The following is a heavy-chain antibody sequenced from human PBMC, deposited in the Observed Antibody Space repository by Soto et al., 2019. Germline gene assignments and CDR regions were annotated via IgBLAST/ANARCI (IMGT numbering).Heavy chain of an antibody. CDR3: ARSSGSYNDWFDP. CDR1: GGTFSSYA. J-gene: IGHJ5*02. CDR2: IIPIFGTA. Sequence: VASVKVSCKASGGTFSSYAISWVRQAPGQGLEWMGGIIPIFGTANYAQKFQGRVTITADESTSTAYMELSSLRSEDTAVYYCARSSGSYNDWFDPWGQGTLVTVSS. D-gene: IGHD1-26*01. V-gene: IGHV1-69*13.